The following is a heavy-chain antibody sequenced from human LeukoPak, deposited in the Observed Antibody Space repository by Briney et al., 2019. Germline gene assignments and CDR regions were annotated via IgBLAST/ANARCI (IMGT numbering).Heavy chain of an antibody. D-gene: IGHD2-2*01. CDR2: IYYSGST. CDR3: ARLGYCSSTSCLYYFDY. Sequence: SETLSLTCTVSGGSISSSSYYWGWIRQPPGKGLEWIGSIYYSGSTYYNPSLKSRVTISVDTSKNQFSLKLSSMTAADTAVYYCARLGYCSSTSCLYYFDYWGQGTLVTVSS. J-gene: IGHJ4*02. CDR1: GGSISSSSYY. V-gene: IGHV4-39*07.